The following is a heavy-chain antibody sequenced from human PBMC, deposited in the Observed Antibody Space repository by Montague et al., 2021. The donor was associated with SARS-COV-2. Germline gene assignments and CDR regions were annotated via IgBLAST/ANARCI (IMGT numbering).Heavy chain of an antibody. V-gene: IGHV4-34*01. J-gene: IGHJ4*02. CDR3: ARSHYSVSWCPD. CDR1: GGSFSGYF. Sequence: SETLSLTCAIYGGSFSGYFWSWIRQSPGKGLEWIGEISYTGHTRYNPSLQGRVSISGDSSENQFSLTLTSVTAADTAVYYCARSHYSVSWCPDWGQGTLVTVSS. D-gene: IGHD5/OR15-5a*01. CDR2: ISYTGHT.